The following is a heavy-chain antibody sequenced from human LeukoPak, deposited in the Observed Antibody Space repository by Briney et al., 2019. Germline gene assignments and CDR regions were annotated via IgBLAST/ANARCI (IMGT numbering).Heavy chain of an antibody. Sequence: GGSLRLSCAASGFTFSSYGMHWVRQAPGKGLEWVAVISYDGSNKYYADSVQGRFTISRDNSKNTLYLQMNSLRPEDAAVYYCAKEIYYGSGRFPDYWGQGTLVTVSS. CDR1: GFTFSSYG. J-gene: IGHJ4*02. CDR3: AKEIYYGSGRFPDY. D-gene: IGHD3-10*01. CDR2: ISYDGSNK. V-gene: IGHV3-30*18.